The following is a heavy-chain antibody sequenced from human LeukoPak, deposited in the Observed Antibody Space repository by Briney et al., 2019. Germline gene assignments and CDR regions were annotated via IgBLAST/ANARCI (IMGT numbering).Heavy chain of an antibody. J-gene: IGHJ5*02. CDR2: INPSGGST. CDR1: GYTFTSYY. V-gene: IGHV1-46*01. Sequence: GASVKVSCKASGYTFTSYYMHWVRQAPGQGLEWMGIINPSGGSTSYTQKFQGRVTMTRDTSTSTVYMELSSLRSEDTAVYYCARWDYDSSGSGGFDPWGQGTLVTVSS. CDR3: ARWDYDSSGSGGFDP. D-gene: IGHD3-22*01.